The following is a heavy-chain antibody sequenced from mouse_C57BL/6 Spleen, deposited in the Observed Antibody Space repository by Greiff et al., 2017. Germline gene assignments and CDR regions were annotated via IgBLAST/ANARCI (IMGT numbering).Heavy chain of an antibody. CDR1: GYSFTDYN. Sequence: EVQLQQSGPELVKPGASVKISCKASGYSFTDYNMNWVKQSNGKSLEWIGVINPNYGTTSYNQKFKGKATLTVDQSSSTAYMHLNSLTSEDSAVYYCARERITTVVPYFDYWGQGTTLTVSS. CDR3: ARERITTVVPYFDY. CDR2: INPNYGTT. V-gene: IGHV1-39*01. D-gene: IGHD1-1*01. J-gene: IGHJ2*01.